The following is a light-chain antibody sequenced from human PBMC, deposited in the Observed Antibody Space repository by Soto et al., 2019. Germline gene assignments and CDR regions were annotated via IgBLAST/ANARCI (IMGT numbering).Light chain of an antibody. CDR2: DAS. CDR1: QSISSK. J-gene: IGKJ1*01. CDR3: QQYKNWPRT. V-gene: IGKV3-15*01. Sequence: EIVMTQSPATLSVSPGERATLSCRASQSISSKLAWYQQKGGQAPRLLIYDASTRATGIPARFSGSGSGKEFTLTITSLQSEDFSVYYCQQYKNWPRTFGQGTKVEFK.